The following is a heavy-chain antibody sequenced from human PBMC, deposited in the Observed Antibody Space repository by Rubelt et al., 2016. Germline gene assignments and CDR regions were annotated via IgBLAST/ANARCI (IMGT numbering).Heavy chain of an antibody. J-gene: IGHJ3*02. CDR1: GASFSGYY. CDR3: ARGYPDGLLKI. Sequence: QLQLRESGPGLVKPSETLSLTCTVYGASFSGYYWNWIRQPPGKGLEWIGEINRSGSTNYNASRGGGFNRSQDASKRQFSLKLSSVTATETAVYYCARGYPDGLLKIWGQGTMVTVSS. V-gene: IGHV4-34*01. D-gene: IGHD2-8*02. CDR2: INRSGST.